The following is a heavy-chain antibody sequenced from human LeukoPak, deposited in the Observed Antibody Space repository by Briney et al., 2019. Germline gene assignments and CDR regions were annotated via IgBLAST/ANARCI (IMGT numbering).Heavy chain of an antibody. CDR3: ANFDTPMVLGVDV. CDR2: INPNSGGT. Sequence: GASVKVSCKASGYTFTDYYLHWVRQGPGLGLEWVGWINPNSGGTKFAQKFQGRVTMTRDTSVSTAYMEVRTLRLDDTAVYYCANFDTPMVLGVDVWGQGTTVTVSS. V-gene: IGHV1-2*02. CDR1: GYTFTDYY. J-gene: IGHJ6*02. D-gene: IGHD5-18*01.